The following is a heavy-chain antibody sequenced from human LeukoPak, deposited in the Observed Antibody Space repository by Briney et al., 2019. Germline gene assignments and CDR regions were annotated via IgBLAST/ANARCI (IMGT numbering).Heavy chain of an antibody. J-gene: IGHJ4*02. CDR1: GYTLTQLS. CDR3: ATAQWELPSPYFDS. D-gene: IGHD1-26*01. V-gene: IGHV1-24*01. CDR2: FDPEDGET. Sequence: ASVKVSCKVSGYTLTQLSMHWVRQAPGKGLEWMGGFDPEDGETIYAQKFQGRVTMTEDTSTDTAYMELSSLRSEDTAVYYCATAQWELPSPYFDSGGQGTLVTVSS.